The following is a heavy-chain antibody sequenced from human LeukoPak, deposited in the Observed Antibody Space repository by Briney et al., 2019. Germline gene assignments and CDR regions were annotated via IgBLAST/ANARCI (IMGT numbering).Heavy chain of an antibody. Sequence: ASVKVSCKASGGTFSSYAISWVRQAPGQGLEWMGGIIPIFGTANYAQKFQGRVTITADKSTRTAYMELSSLRSEDTAVYYCASFGQWFDYWGQGTLVTVSS. CDR2: IIPIFGTA. CDR3: ASFGQWFDY. V-gene: IGHV1-69*06. CDR1: GGTFSSYA. J-gene: IGHJ4*02. D-gene: IGHD3-10*01.